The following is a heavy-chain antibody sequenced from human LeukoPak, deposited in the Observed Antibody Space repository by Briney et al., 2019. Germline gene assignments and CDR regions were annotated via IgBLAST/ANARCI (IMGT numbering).Heavy chain of an antibody. CDR3: ARGQYYDFWSGYRVDY. CDR1: GFTFSSYG. V-gene: IGHV3-30*03. D-gene: IGHD3-3*01. Sequence: GGSLRLSCAASGFTFSSYGMHWVRQAPGKGLEWVAVISYDGSNKYYADSVKGRFTISRDNSKNTLYLQMGSLRAEDMAVYYCARGQYYDFWSGYRVDYWGQGTLVTVSS. CDR2: ISYDGSNK. J-gene: IGHJ4*02.